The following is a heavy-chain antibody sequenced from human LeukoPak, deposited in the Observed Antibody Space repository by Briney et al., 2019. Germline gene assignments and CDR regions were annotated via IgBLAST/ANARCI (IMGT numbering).Heavy chain of an antibody. V-gene: IGHV1-18*01. CDR2: INSYSGNT. J-gene: IGHJ4*02. CDR3: ARDSGTTATTYHY. CDR1: GYTSTSYG. Sequence: GASVKVSCKTSGYTSTSYGISWVRQAPGQGLEWMGWINSYSGNTYYAQRLQGRVTMTTDTSTSTAYMELRSLRSDDTAIYYCARDSGTTATTYHYWGQGTLVTVYS. D-gene: IGHD4-17*01.